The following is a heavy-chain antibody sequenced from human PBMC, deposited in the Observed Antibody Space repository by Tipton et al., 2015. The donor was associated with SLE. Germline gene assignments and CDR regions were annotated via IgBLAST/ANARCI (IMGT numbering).Heavy chain of an antibody. CDR2: IYYSGST. Sequence: TLSLTCAVSGGSISSSNWWSWVRQPPGKGLEWIGYIYYSGSTNYNPSLKSRVTISVDTSKNQFSRKLSSVTAADPAVYYCARVRGRGYFQHWGQGTLVTVSS. V-gene: IGHV4-4*02. CDR1: GGSISSSNW. D-gene: IGHD3-10*01. CDR3: ARVRGRGYFQH. J-gene: IGHJ1*01.